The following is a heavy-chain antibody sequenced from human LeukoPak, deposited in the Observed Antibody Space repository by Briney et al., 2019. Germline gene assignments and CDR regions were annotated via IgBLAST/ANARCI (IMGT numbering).Heavy chain of an antibody. CDR2: IHPESGGT. J-gene: IGHJ4*02. CDR3: ARLRGGYDSADY. Sequence: SSVKVSFKASVYNFTDYSMHWVRQAPGRGPEWMGWIHPESGGTNSAPEFQGRVTMTRDTSISTVYMELSRLGSDDTAVYYCARLRGGYDSADYWGQGTLVTVSS. D-gene: IGHD5-12*01. CDR1: VYNFTDYS. V-gene: IGHV1-2*02.